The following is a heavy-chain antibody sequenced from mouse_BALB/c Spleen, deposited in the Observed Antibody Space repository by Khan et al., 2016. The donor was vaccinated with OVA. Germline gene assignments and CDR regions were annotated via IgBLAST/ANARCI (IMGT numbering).Heavy chain of an antibody. D-gene: IGHD2-13*01. CDR3: AREPGEYEGSAMDY. Sequence: EVMLVESGGDLVKPGGSLKLSCAASGFTFSSYGMSWVRQTPDKRLEWVAAISSGGSYTYYPDSLKGRFTISRDNAQNTLYLQMSSLKSEDTAMYYRAREPGEYEGSAMDYWGQGTSVTVSS. V-gene: IGHV5-6*02. J-gene: IGHJ4*01. CDR2: ISSGGSYT. CDR1: GFTFSSYG.